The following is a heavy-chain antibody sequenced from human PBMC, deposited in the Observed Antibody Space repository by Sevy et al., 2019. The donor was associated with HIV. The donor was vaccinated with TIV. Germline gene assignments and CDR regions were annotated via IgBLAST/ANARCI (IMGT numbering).Heavy chain of an antibody. CDR2: ISYDGSNK. CDR3: AREGGYCSGGSCYSYAFDI. D-gene: IGHD2-15*01. CDR1: GFAFSSYA. V-gene: IGHV3-30-3*01. Sequence: GGPLRLSCAASGFAFSSYAMHWVRQAPGKGLEWVAVISYDGSNKYYADSVKGRFTISRDNSKSTLYLQMNSLRAEDTAVYYCAREGGYCSGGSCYSYAFDIWGQGTMVTVSS. J-gene: IGHJ3*02.